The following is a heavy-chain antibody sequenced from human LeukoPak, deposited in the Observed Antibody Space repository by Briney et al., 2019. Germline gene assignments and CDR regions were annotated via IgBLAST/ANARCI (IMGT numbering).Heavy chain of an antibody. D-gene: IGHD3-10*01. CDR1: GFTFRDYY. CDR3: ARFDGSGSYPGY. J-gene: IGHJ4*02. V-gene: IGHV3-11*01. CDR2: ISSSGSTI. Sequence: NPGGSLRLSCAASGFTFRDYYMSWIREAPGKGLEWVSYISSSGSTIYYADSVKGRFTISRDNAKNSLYLQMNSLRAEDTAVYYCARFDGSGSYPGYWGQGTLVTVSS.